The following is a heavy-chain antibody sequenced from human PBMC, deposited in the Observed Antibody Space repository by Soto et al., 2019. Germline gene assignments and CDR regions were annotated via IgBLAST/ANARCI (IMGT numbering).Heavy chain of an antibody. J-gene: IGHJ4*02. CDR1: GGSVSTYY. CDR2: IYHSGST. CDR3: ARLATRYYFDY. D-gene: IGHD1-1*01. V-gene: IGHV4-59*02. Sequence: SETLSLSCTVSGGSVSTYYWSWIRQPPGKGLEWIGYIYHSGSTNYNPSLKSRVTISVDTSKNQFSLKMSSVTAADTAVYYCARLATRYYFDYWGQGTLVTVSS.